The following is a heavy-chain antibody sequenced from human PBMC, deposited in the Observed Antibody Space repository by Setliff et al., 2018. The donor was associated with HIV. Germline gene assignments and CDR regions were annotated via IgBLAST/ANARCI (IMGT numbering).Heavy chain of an antibody. V-gene: IGHV4-39*01. CDR3: ASHRDPPGPSWIFYYYYMDL. CDR2: IYSSGST. J-gene: IGHJ6*03. Sequence: PSETLSLTCSVYGASISSSNSYWGWIRKHPGKRMEGLGSIYSSGSTSYNPSLSSRLTISVDTSKNQVSLRLSSVTAADTGVYYCASHRDPPGPSWIFYYYYMDLWGRGTTVTVSS. CDR1: GASISSSNSY. D-gene: IGHD2-2*01.